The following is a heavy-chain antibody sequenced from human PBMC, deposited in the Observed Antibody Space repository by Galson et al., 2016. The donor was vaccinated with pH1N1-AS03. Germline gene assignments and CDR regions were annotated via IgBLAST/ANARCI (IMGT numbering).Heavy chain of an antibody. CDR1: GFSLATSGVG. Sequence: PALVKPTQTLTLTCAFSGFSLATSGVGVGWIRQPPGKALERLALIYWDDDKIYNPSLKSRLTISKDTSKNQVVLTLTNVGPVYTATYYCGLTGIAATGYFDYWGQGTLVTVSS. CDR3: GLTGIAATGYFDY. D-gene: IGHD6-13*01. J-gene: IGHJ4*02. CDR2: IYWDDDK. V-gene: IGHV2-5*02.